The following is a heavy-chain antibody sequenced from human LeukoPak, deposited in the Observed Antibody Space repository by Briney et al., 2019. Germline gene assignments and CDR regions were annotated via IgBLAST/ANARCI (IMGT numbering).Heavy chain of an antibody. J-gene: IGHJ6*03. D-gene: IGHD1-1*01. V-gene: IGHV4-34*01. CDR1: GGSFSGYD. Sequence: SETLSLTCGVDGGSFSGYDWSWVRQPPGKGLEWIGEINYGGDTNYNPSLKSRVTISVDTYKNQFSLKVRTVTAADTAVYYCARGLGWKVTPMGLFYMDVWGEGATVTVSS. CDR3: ARGLGWKVTPMGLFYMDV. CDR2: INYGGDT.